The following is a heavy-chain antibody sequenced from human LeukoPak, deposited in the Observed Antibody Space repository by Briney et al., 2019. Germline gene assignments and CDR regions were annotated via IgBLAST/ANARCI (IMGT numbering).Heavy chain of an antibody. CDR1: GGSISSYY. V-gene: IGHV4-4*07. CDR3: ARGEVGYCTGGTCYGYYYYGMDV. CDR2: VYTRGNT. D-gene: IGHD2-15*01. J-gene: IGHJ6*02. Sequence: PSETLSLTCSVSGGSISSYYWSWIRQPAGKGLEWTGRVYTRGNTDYNPSLKSRVTMSVDTSKNQFSLRLSSVTAADTAVYYCARGEVGYCTGGTCYGYYYYGMDVWGQGTTVTVSS.